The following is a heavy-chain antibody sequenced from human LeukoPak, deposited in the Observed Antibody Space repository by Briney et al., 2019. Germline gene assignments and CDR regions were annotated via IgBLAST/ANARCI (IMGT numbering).Heavy chain of an antibody. Sequence: PSETLSLTCAVSGGSISNYYCSWIRQPPGKGLEWLGYIHYSGYTNYNPSLKSRVTISVDTSKNPFSLNLSSVTAADTAVYYCARHWGSDWYFDLWGRGTLVTVSS. CDR3: ARHWGSDWYFDL. V-gene: IGHV4-59*01. J-gene: IGHJ2*01. D-gene: IGHD7-27*01. CDR2: IHYSGYT. CDR1: GGSISNYY.